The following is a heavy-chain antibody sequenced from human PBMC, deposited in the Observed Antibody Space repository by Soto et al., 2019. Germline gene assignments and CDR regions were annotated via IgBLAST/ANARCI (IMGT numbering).Heavy chain of an antibody. Sequence: ASVKVSCKASGYTFTSYGISWVRQAPGQGLEWMGWISAYNGNTKYSQRLQGRVTLSRDTSASTAYMELSSLRSEDTAVYYCARLAVAGPYYYYGMDVWGQGTTVTVSS. D-gene: IGHD6-19*01. CDR3: ARLAVAGPYYYYGMDV. CDR2: ISAYNGNT. V-gene: IGHV1-18*04. J-gene: IGHJ6*02. CDR1: GYTFTSYG.